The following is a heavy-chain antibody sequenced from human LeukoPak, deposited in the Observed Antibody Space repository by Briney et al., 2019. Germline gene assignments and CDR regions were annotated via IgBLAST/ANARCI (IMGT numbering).Heavy chain of an antibody. Sequence: GASVKVSCKASGYTFTSYDINWVRQAPGQGLEWMGWISAYNGYTDYAQNLQFRVTMTTDTSTSTAYMELRSLRSDDTAVYYCARDKAVTTEVTQYFQHWGQGTLVTVSS. J-gene: IGHJ1*01. D-gene: IGHD4-23*01. CDR3: ARDKAVTTEVTQYFQH. CDR1: GYTFTSYD. CDR2: ISAYNGYT. V-gene: IGHV1-18*01.